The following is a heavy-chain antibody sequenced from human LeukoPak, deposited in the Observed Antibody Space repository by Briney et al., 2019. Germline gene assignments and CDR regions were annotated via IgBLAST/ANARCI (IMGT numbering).Heavy chain of an antibody. J-gene: IGHJ4*02. CDR1: GFTFSDYY. CDR2: ISSSGSTI. CDR3: AGGCSSTSCYRFDY. Sequence: PGGSLRLSCAASGFTFSDYYMSWIRQARGKGLEWVSYISSSGSTIYYADSVKGRFTISRDSAKNSLYLQMNSLRAEDTAVYYCAGGCSSTSCYRFDYWGQGTLVTVSS. D-gene: IGHD2-2*01. V-gene: IGHV3-11*01.